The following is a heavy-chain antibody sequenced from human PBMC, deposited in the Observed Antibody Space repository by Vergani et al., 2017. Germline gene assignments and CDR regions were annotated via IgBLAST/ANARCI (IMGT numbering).Heavy chain of an antibody. CDR1: GFTFSSYS. V-gene: IGHV3-21*01. CDR3: AGERVSHYYDSSGYYSRTSNY. J-gene: IGHJ4*02. Sequence: EVQLVESGGGLVQPGGSLRLSCAASGFTFSSYSMNWVRQAPGKGLEWVSSISSSSSYIYYADSVKGRFTIYRDNAKNSLYLQMNSLRAEDTAVYYCAGERVSHYYDSSGYYSRTSNYWGQGTLVTVSS. D-gene: IGHD3-22*01. CDR2: ISSSSSYI.